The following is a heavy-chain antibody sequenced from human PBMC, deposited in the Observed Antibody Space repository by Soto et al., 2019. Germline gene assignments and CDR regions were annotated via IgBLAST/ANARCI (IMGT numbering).Heavy chain of an antibody. D-gene: IGHD3-22*01. CDR3: AIYDSSGSRGFQH. CDR2: IYYSGST. Sequence: TLCLTCPVSGGSISSGAYYWSWIRQHPGKGLEWIGYIYYSGSTYYNPSLKSRVTISVDTSKNQFSLKLSSVTAADTAVYYCAIYDSSGSRGFQHWGQGTLVTVSS. J-gene: IGHJ1*01. V-gene: IGHV4-31*03. CDR1: GGSISSGAYY.